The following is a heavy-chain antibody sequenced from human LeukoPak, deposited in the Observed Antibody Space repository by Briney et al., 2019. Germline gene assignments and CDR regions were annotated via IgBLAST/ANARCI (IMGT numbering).Heavy chain of an antibody. D-gene: IGHD6-19*01. J-gene: IGHJ6*02. CDR2: INPNSGGT. CDR3: ARKFPTSSGWPNYYYGMDV. Sequence: GASVTVSCTASGYTFTGYYMHWVGQAPGQGREWMGWINPNSGGTNYAQRFQGRVTMTRDTSNSTAYMELSRLRSDDTAVYYCARKFPTSSGWPNYYYGMDVWGQGTTVTVSS. CDR1: GYTFTGYY. V-gene: IGHV1-2*02.